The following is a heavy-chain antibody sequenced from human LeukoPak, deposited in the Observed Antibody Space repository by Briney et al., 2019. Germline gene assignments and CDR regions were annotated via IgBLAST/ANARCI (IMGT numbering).Heavy chain of an antibody. CDR3: ARDKRADEGSKFDY. Sequence: GGSLRLSCAASGFTFSSYMMNWVRQAPGKGLEWVSSINSGSTYTYYTESVKGRFTVSRDNAKNSLYLQMNSLRAEDTAVYYCARDKRADEGSKFDYWGQGTLVTVSS. CDR1: GFTFSSYM. CDR2: INSGSTYT. D-gene: IGHD1-26*01. J-gene: IGHJ4*02. V-gene: IGHV3-21*04.